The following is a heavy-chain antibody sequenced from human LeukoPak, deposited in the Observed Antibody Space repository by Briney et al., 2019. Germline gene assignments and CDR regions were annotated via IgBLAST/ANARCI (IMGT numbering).Heavy chain of an antibody. J-gene: IGHJ6*02. D-gene: IGHD4-17*01. CDR1: GFTLTTYG. V-gene: IGHV3-30*03. CDR3: ARDQGIYGDYYYGMDV. Sequence: PGGSLRLSCAVSGFTLTTYGMHCVRQAPGKGLEGVALTSYDGRSKYHAVSVKGRFTISRDNAKNSLYLQMNSLRAEDTAVYYCARDQGIYGDYYYGMDVWGQGTTVTVSS. CDR2: TSYDGRSK.